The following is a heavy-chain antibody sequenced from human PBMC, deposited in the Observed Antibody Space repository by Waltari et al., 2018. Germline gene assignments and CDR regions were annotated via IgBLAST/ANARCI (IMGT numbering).Heavy chain of an antibody. V-gene: IGHV4-4*02. D-gene: IGHD2-2*01. J-gene: IGHJ3*02. Sequence: QAQLQESGPGLVKPSGTLSLTCAVSGGSISPATWWNWVRQPPGKGPEWIAEIHHSGTSNYNPSLQSRVSLSVDKSKNEFSLSLTSVTAADTAVYYCATVRQSCSTSSCYFEIWGQGTMVTVSS. CDR2: IHHSGTS. CDR1: GGSISPATW. CDR3: ATVRQSCSTSSCYFEI.